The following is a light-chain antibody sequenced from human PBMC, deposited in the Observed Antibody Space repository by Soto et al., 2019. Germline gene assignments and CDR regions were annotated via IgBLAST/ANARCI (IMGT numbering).Light chain of an antibody. CDR1: QSISSY. CDR2: AAS. J-gene: IGKJ5*01. V-gene: IGKV1-39*01. Sequence: DIQMTQSPSSLSASVGDRVTITCRASQSISSYLNWYQQKPGKAPKFLIYAASSLQSGVPSRFSGSGSGTDFTLTISSLQPEDFATYYCQQSYSRPITFGQGTRLEI. CDR3: QQSYSRPIT.